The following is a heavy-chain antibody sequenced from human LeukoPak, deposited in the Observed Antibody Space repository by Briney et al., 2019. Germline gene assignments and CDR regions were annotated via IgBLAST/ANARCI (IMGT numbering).Heavy chain of an antibody. V-gene: IGHV3-43*02. Sequence: PGGSLRLSCAASGFTFDDYAMHWVRQAPGKGLEWVSLISGDGGSTYYADSVKGRFTISRDNSKNSLYLQMNSLRTEDTALYYCAKDINGYDFDYIDYWGQGTLVTVSS. D-gene: IGHD5-12*01. CDR3: AKDINGYDFDYIDY. CDR2: ISGDGGST. CDR1: GFTFDDYA. J-gene: IGHJ4*02.